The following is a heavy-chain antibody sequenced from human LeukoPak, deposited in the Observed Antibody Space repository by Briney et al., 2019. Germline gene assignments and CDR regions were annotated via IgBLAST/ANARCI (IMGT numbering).Heavy chain of an antibody. CDR2: IYYSGST. V-gene: IGHV4-31*03. Sequence: SQTLSLTCTVSGGSISSGGYYWSWIRQHPGKGLEWIGYIYYSGSTYYNPSLKSRVTISVDTSKNQFSLKLSSVTAADTAVYYCARGDYDILTTPFDYWGQGTLVTVSS. CDR1: GGSISSGGYY. D-gene: IGHD3-9*01. J-gene: IGHJ4*02. CDR3: ARGDYDILTTPFDY.